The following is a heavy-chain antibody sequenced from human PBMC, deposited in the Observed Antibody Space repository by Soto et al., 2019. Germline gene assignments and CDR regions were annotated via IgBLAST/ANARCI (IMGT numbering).Heavy chain of an antibody. CDR3: ARTIVVVPAGAHPLAY. Sequence: QLQLQESGPGLVKPSETLSLTCTVSGGSISSSSYYWGWIRQPPGKGLEWIGSIYYSGSTYYNPSLKIRVTISVDTSKNQFALKLSSATTADTAVYYCARTIVVVPAGAHPLAYWGQGTLVTVSS. CDR1: GGSISSSSYY. D-gene: IGHD2-2*01. J-gene: IGHJ4*02. V-gene: IGHV4-39*01. CDR2: IYYSGST.